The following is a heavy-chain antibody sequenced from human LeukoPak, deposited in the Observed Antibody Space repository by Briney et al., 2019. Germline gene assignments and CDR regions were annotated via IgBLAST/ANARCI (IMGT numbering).Heavy chain of an antibody. Sequence: SVKVSCKASGGTFSSYAISWVRQAPGQGLEWMGGIIPIFGTANYAQKFQGRVTITADESTSTAYVELSSLRSEDTAVYYCARSFSGAAAGTDWGQGTLVTVSS. CDR2: IIPIFGTA. CDR3: ARSFSGAAAGTD. J-gene: IGHJ4*02. V-gene: IGHV1-69*13. D-gene: IGHD6-13*01. CDR1: GGTFSSYA.